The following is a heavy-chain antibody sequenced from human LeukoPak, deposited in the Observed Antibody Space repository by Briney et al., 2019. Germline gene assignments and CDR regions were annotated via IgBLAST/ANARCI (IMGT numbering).Heavy chain of an antibody. Sequence: PGGSLRLSCAASGFTVSSNYMSWVRQAPGKGLEWLSVIYSGGSTYYADSVKGRFTISRDNSKNTLYLQMNSLRAEDTAVYYCASTTDVAAAGTQLYFDYWGQGTLVTVSS. CDR1: GFTVSSNY. CDR3: ASTTDVAAAGTQLYFDY. CDR2: IYSGGST. J-gene: IGHJ4*02. D-gene: IGHD6-13*01. V-gene: IGHV3-53*01.